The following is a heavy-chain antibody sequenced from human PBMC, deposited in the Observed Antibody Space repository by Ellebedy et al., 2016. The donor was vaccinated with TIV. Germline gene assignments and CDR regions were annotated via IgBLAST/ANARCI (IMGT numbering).Heavy chain of an antibody. CDR2: IYHTGSA. CDR3: ASLPDYRVGFVDAPMVWGR. CDR1: KDYISRSHW. V-gene: IGHV4-4*02. J-gene: IGHJ4*02. Sequence: GSLRLSCAVSKDYISRSHWWSWVRQPPGKGLEWIGEIYHTGSANYNPSLKSRVTISVDNSKNQFSLILTSVTAADTAIYYCASLPDYRVGFVDAPMVWGRWGQGTLVTVSS. D-gene: IGHD3-10*01.